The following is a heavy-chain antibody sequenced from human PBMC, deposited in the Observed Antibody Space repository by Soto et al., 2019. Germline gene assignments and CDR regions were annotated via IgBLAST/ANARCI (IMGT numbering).Heavy chain of an antibody. CDR3: ARESGFQLLLSGYGMDV. CDR2: IYYSGST. Sequence: SETLSVTCTVSGGSVSSGSNYWSWIRQPPVKGLEWIGYIYYSGSTKYNPSLKIRVTISVDTSKNQFSLKLSSVTAADTAVYYCARESGFQLLLSGYGMDVWGQGTTVTVSS. J-gene: IGHJ6*02. CDR1: GGSVSSGSNY. D-gene: IGHD2-2*01. V-gene: IGHV4-61*01.